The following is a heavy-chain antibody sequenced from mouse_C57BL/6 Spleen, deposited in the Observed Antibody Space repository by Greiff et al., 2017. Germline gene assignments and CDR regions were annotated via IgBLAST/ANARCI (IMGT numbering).Heavy chain of an antibody. V-gene: IGHV1-54*01. CDR2: VNPGSGGT. CDR1: GYAFTNYL. J-gene: IGHJ1*03. D-gene: IGHD1-3*01. Sequence: QVQLQQSGAELVRPGTSVKVSCKASGYAFTNYLIEWVKQRPGQGLEWIGVVNPGSGGTNYNEKFKGKATLTADKSSSTAYMQLSSLTSEDSAVYFCARPSSSNYWYFDVWGTGTTVTVSS. CDR3: ARPSSSNYWYFDV.